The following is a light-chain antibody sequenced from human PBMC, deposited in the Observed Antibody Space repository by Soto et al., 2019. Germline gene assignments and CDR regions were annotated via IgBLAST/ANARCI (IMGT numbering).Light chain of an antibody. V-gene: IGLV1-51*01. Sequence: QSLLTQPPSVSAAPGRKVTISCSGSSSNIGGNSVSWYQQLPGTAPKPLIYDDNKRPSGIPDRFSGSKSGTSATLGITGFQTGDEADYYCGSWDSSLSAYVFGTGTKVTVL. CDR3: GSWDSSLSAYV. CDR2: DDN. CDR1: SSNIGGNS. J-gene: IGLJ1*01.